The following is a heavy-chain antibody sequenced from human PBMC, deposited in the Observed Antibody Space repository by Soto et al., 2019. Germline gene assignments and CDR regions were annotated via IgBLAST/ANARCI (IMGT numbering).Heavy chain of an antibody. CDR3: ARVVGGATSP. CDR2: IYHSGST. CDR1: GYSISIGYY. D-gene: IGHD1-26*01. J-gene: IGHJ5*02. V-gene: IGHV4-38-2*01. Sequence: SETLSLTCAVSGYSISIGYYWGWIRQPPGKGLEWIGSIYHSGSTYYNPSLKSRVTISVDTSKNQFSLKLSSVTAADTAVYYCARVVGGATSPWGQGTLVTVSS.